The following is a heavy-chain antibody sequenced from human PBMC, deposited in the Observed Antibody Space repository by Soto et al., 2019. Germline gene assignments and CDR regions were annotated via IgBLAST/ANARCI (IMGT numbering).Heavy chain of an antibody. CDR3: ASRVGGSSATYKYYFDY. J-gene: IGHJ4*02. D-gene: IGHD6-6*01. CDR2: IIPIFGTA. Sequence: QVQLVQSGAEVKKPGSSVKVSCKASGGTFSSYAISWVRQAPGQGLEWMGGIIPIFGTANYAQKFQGRVTITADESTSTAYMELSSLRSEDTAVYCCASRVGGSSATYKYYFDYWGQGTLVTVSS. V-gene: IGHV1-69*01. CDR1: GGTFSSYA.